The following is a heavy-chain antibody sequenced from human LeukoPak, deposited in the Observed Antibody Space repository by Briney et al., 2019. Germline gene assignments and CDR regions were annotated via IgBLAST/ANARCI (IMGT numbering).Heavy chain of an antibody. D-gene: IGHD3-22*01. CDR3: ASPLDSSGCYLGY. Sequence: QPGRSLRLSCEASGLTFSTYGMHWVSQAPGKGLEWVAVIWYDGSNKYYADSVKGRFTISRDNSKNTLYLQMNSLRAEDTAVYYCASPLDSSGCYLGYWGQGTLVTVSS. V-gene: IGHV3-33*01. J-gene: IGHJ4*02. CDR2: IWYDGSNK. CDR1: GLTFSTYG.